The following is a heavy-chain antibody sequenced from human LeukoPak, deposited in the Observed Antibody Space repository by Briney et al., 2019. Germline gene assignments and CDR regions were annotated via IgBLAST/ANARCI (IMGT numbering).Heavy chain of an antibody. J-gene: IGHJ4*02. V-gene: IGHV4-4*07. CDR1: GGSISSYY. D-gene: IGHD3-22*01. CDR2: IYTSGST. CDR3: ARRSDDYDSSAYYH. Sequence: SETLSLTCTVSGGSISSYYWSWIRQPAGKGLEWIGRIYTSGSTNYNPSLKSRVTMSVDTSKNQFSLKLSSVTAADTAVYYCARRSDDYDSSAYYHWGQGTLVTVSS.